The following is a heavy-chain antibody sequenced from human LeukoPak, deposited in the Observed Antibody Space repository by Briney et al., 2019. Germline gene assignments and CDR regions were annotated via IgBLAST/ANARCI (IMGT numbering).Heavy chain of an antibody. CDR2: MNPNSGNT. CDR1: GYTFTSYD. Sequence: GASVKVSCKASGYTFTSYDINWVRQATGQGLEWMGWMNPNSGNTGYAQKFQGRVTITRNTSISTAYMELSSLRSEDTAVYYCARSQLRYFDWLPIPFDYWGQGTLVTVSS. J-gene: IGHJ4*02. V-gene: IGHV1-8*01. CDR3: ARSQLRYFDWLPIPFDY. D-gene: IGHD3-9*01.